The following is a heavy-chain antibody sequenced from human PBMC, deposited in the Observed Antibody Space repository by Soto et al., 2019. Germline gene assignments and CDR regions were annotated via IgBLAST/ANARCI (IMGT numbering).Heavy chain of an antibody. CDR1: GFTFDDYA. V-gene: IGHV3-9*01. D-gene: IGHD6-6*01. CDR3: AKDIIGASSEGSYMDV. CDR2: ISWNSGSI. J-gene: IGHJ6*03. Sequence: GGSLRLSCAASGFTFDDYAMHWVRQAPGKGLEWVSGISWNSGSIGYADSVKGRFTISRDNAKNSLYLQMNSLRAEDTALYYCAKDIIGASSEGSYMDVWGKGTTVTVSS.